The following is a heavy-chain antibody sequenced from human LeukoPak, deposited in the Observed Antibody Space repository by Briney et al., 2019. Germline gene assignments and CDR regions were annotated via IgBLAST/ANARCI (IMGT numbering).Heavy chain of an antibody. CDR2: ISGSGGST. J-gene: IGHJ4*02. V-gene: IGHV3-23*01. CDR3: AKGYSSGYDYFDY. CDR1: GFTFSSYA. Sequence: PGGSLRLSCAASGFTFSSYAMSWVRQAPGKGLEWVSAISGSGGSTYYADSAKGRFTISRDNSKNALYLQMNSLRAEDTAVYYCAKGYSSGYDYFDYWGQGTLVTVSS. D-gene: IGHD6-19*01.